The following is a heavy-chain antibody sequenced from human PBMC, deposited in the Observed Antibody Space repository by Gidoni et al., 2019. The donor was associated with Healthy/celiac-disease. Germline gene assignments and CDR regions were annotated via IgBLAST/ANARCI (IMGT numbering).Heavy chain of an antibody. CDR1: GFTFDDYA. D-gene: IGHD6-19*01. CDR3: AKDLREDSGWLFDY. CDR2: ISWDGGST. J-gene: IGHJ4*02. Sequence: EVQLVESGGVVVQPGGSLRLSCAASGFTFDDYAMHWVRQAPGKGLEWVSLISWDGGSTYYADSVKGRFTISRDNSKNSLYLQMNSLRAEDTALYYCAKDLREDSGWLFDYWGQGTLVTVSS. V-gene: IGHV3-43D*03.